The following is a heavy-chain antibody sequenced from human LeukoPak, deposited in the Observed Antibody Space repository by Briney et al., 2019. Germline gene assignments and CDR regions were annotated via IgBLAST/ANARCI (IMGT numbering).Heavy chain of an antibody. CDR2: INHSGIT. V-gene: IGHV4-34*01. CDR3: ARGAYYYDSSGYSPRLVC. Sequence: PSETLSLTCAVFGGSFSGYYLSWIRQPPGKGLEWIGEINHSGITNYNPSLKSRVTISVDTSKNQFSLKLSSVTAADTAVYYCARGAYYYDSSGYSPRLVCWGQGTLVTVSS. D-gene: IGHD3-22*01. J-gene: IGHJ4*02. CDR1: GGSFSGYY.